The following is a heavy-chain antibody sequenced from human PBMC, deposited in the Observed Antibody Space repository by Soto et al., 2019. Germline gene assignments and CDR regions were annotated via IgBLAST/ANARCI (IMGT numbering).Heavy chain of an antibody. D-gene: IGHD3-3*01. J-gene: IGHJ6*02. Sequence: ASVKVSCKASGYTFTNSGISWVRQAPGQGLEWMGWISTDNGNTNYAQHLQGRVSMTTDTSTSTAYMDLRSLRSDDTAVYYCARVLGITTFGVYSMYYYGMDVWGQGTTVTVSS. CDR2: ISTDNGNT. CDR3: ARVLGITTFGVYSMYYYGMDV. V-gene: IGHV1-18*01. CDR1: GYTFTNSG.